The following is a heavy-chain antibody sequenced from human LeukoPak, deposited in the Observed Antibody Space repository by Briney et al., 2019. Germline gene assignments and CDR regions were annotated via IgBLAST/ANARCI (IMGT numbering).Heavy chain of an antibody. CDR1: GYTLTALS. Sequence: ASVKVSCKVSGYTLTALSMHWVRQAPGKGLEWLGGFDPEDGETIYAQKFQGRVTMTEDTSTDTAYMELSSLRSEDTAVYYCATDRVGYYDSSGYFSPLDYWGQGTLVTVSS. V-gene: IGHV1-24*01. D-gene: IGHD3-22*01. J-gene: IGHJ4*02. CDR3: ATDRVGYYDSSGYFSPLDY. CDR2: FDPEDGET.